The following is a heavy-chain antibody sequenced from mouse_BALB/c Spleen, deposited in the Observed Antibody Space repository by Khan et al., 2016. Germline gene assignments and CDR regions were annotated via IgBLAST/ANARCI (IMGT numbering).Heavy chain of an antibody. CDR2: ILPGNNSS. V-gene: IGHV1-9*01. Sequence: QVQLQQSGAELMKPGASVKISCKATGYTFSNYWIEWVKQRPGHGLEWIGEILPGNNSSNYNENFKVKAPFTADSSSNTAYMQLSSLRSGDSAVYYCARGAYGGQGTLVTVSA. J-gene: IGHJ3*01. CDR1: GYTFSNYW. CDR3: ARGAY.